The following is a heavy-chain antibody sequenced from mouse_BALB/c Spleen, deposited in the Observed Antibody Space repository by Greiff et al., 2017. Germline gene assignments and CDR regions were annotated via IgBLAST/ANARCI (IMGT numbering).Heavy chain of an antibody. Sequence: EVQGVESGGGLVQPGGSRKLSCAASGFTFSSFGMHWVRQAPEKGLECVAYISSGSSTIYYADTVKGRFTISRDNPKNTLFLQMTSLRSEDTAMYYCARGDYDGAMDYWGQGTSVTVSS. J-gene: IGHJ4*01. CDR1: GFTFSSFG. CDR2: ISSGSSTI. D-gene: IGHD2-4*01. V-gene: IGHV5-17*02. CDR3: ARGDYDGAMDY.